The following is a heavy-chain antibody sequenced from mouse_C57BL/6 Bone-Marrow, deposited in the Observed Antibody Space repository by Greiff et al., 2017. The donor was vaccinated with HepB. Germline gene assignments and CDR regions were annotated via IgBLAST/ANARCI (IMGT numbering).Heavy chain of an antibody. Sequence: VKLQQPGAELVRPGSSVKLSCKASGYTFTSYWMHWVKQRPIQGLEWIGNIDPSDSETHYNQKFKDKATLTVDKSSSTAYMQLSSLTSEDSAVYYCERGGYYYGSSSHYWGQGTTLTVSS. CDR2: IDPSDSET. V-gene: IGHV1-52*01. CDR3: ERGGYYYGSSSHY. D-gene: IGHD1-1*01. J-gene: IGHJ2*01. CDR1: GYTFTSYW.